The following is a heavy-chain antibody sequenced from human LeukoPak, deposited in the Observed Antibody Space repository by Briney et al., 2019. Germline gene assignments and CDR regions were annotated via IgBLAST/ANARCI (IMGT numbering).Heavy chain of an antibody. Sequence: GGSLRLSCAASGFTFSSYAMSWVRQAPGEGLEWVSAISGSGGSTYYADSVKGRFTISRDTSKNTLYLQMNSLRAEDTAVYYCAKGRSDIVVVPAATYFDYWGQGALVTVSS. V-gene: IGHV3-23*01. D-gene: IGHD2-2*01. CDR1: GFTFSSYA. CDR2: ISGSGGST. CDR3: AKGRSDIVVVPAATYFDY. J-gene: IGHJ4*02.